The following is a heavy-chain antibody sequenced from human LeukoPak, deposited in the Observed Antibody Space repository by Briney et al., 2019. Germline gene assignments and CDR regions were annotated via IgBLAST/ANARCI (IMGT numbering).Heavy chain of an antibody. CDR1: GYTFTSYG. V-gene: IGHV1-18*01. CDR2: ISAYNGNT. Sequence: ASVKVSCKASGYTFTSYGISWVRQAPGQGLEWVGWISAYNGNTNYAQKLQGRVTMTTDTSTSTAYMELRSLRSDDTAVYYCARVLGYCSSTSCYEIYNWFDPWGQGTLVTVSS. J-gene: IGHJ5*02. D-gene: IGHD2-2*01. CDR3: ARVLGYCSSTSCYEIYNWFDP.